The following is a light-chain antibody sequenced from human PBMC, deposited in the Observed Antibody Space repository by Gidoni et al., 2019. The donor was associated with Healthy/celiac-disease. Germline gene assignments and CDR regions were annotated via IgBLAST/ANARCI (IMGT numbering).Light chain of an antibody. J-gene: IGKJ1*01. CDR1: QSISSW. CDR2: DAS. Sequence: DIQRTQSPSTLSASVGDRVTITCRARQSISSWLAWYQQKPGKAPKLLIYDASSLESGVPSRFSGSGSGTAFTLTISSLQPDDFATYYCQQYHSYSLTFGQGTKVEIK. CDR3: QQYHSYSLT. V-gene: IGKV1-5*01.